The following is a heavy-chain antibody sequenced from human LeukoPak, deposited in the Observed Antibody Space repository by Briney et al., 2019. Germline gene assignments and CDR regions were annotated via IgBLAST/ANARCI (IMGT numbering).Heavy chain of an antibody. V-gene: IGHV3-21*01. CDR2: ISTRDFI. CDR3: VRVAKERVGGVYYFDY. Sequence: GGSLRLSCAASGFTLSTSSMNWVRQAPGKGLEWVSAISTRDFINYADSVKGRFTVSRDHAKDSLYLQMNSLRAGDTAVYYCVRVAKERVGGVYYFDYWGQGTPVTVSS. J-gene: IGHJ4*02. CDR1: GFTLSTSS. D-gene: IGHD1-1*01.